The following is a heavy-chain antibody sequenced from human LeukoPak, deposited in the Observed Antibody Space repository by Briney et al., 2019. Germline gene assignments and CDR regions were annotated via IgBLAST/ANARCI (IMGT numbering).Heavy chain of an antibody. J-gene: IGHJ4*02. CDR3: AREIKYGTVYY. Sequence: PGGSLRLSCAASGFTFSSYGMHWVRQAPGKGLEWVAVIWYDGSNKYYADSVKGRFTISRDNSKNTLYLQMNSLRAEDTAVYYCAREIKYGTVYYWGQGTLVTVSS. CDR2: IWYDGSNK. V-gene: IGHV3-33*08. D-gene: IGHD1-1*01. CDR1: GFTFSSYG.